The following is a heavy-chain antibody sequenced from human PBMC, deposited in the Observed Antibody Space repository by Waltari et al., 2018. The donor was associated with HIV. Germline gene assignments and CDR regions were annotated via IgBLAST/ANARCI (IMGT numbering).Heavy chain of an antibody. CDR2: INSDGSST. CDR1: GFTLRSYW. CDR3: ATSRTFDY. J-gene: IGHJ4*02. Sequence: EVQLVESGGGLVQPGGSVRHSCAASGFTLRSYWMHWVRHVPGKGLIWVSRINSDGSSTSYADSVKGRFTISRDNAKNTLYLQMNSLRAEDTAVYYCATSRTFDYWGQGTLVTVSS. V-gene: IGHV3-74*01.